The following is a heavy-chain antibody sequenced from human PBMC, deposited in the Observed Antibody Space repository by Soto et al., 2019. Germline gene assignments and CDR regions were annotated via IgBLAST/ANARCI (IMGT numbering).Heavy chain of an antibody. CDR1: GFTFSGSA. Sequence: GGSLRLSCAASGFTFSGSAMHWVRQASGKGLEWVGRIRSKANSYATAYAASVKGRFTISRDDSKNTAYLQMNSLKTEDTAVYYCTFMDIVATMDVWGQGTTVTVSS. D-gene: IGHD5-12*01. J-gene: IGHJ6*02. V-gene: IGHV3-73*01. CDR3: TFMDIVATMDV. CDR2: IRSKANSYAT.